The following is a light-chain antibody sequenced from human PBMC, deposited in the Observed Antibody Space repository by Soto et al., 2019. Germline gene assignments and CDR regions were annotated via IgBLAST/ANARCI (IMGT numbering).Light chain of an antibody. J-gene: IGKJ4*01. CDR2: AAS. CDR1: QAIYNY. V-gene: IGKV1-27*01. Sequence: DRQRTQSPSSLSASVGDRVTITCRASQAIYNYLAWYQQKPGKVPTLLISAASTLQSGVPSRFSGSGSGTDFTLSISSLQPEDVATYYCQKFSAVPTFGGGTKVEI. CDR3: QKFSAVPT.